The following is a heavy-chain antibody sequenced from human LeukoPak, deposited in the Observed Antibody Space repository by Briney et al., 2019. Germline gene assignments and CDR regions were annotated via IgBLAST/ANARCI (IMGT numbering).Heavy chain of an antibody. J-gene: IGHJ4*02. CDR2: IYHSGST. V-gene: IGHV4-34*01. CDR3: ATVPIGYCSSTSCYGYFDY. Sequence: SETLSLTCAVYGGSFRGYYWSWIRQPPGKGLEWIGYIYHSGSTYYNPSLKSRVTISVDRSKNQFSLKLSSVTAADTAVYYCATVPIGYCSSTSCYGYFDYWGQGTLVTVSS. D-gene: IGHD2-2*01. CDR1: GGSFRGYY.